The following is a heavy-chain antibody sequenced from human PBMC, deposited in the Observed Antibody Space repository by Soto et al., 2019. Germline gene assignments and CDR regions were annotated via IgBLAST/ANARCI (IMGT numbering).Heavy chain of an antibody. Sequence: EVQLVESGGGLVQPGGSLRLSCAASGFTVSSNYMSWVRQAPGKGLEWVAVIYSGGSTYYGDSVKGRFTISRDNSKNKLYLQMNSLRAEDTAVYYCARDSGYYPRGYWGQGTRVTVSS. CDR1: GFTVSSNY. J-gene: IGHJ4*02. D-gene: IGHD3-22*01. CDR2: IYSGGST. CDR3: ARDSGYYPRGY. V-gene: IGHV3-66*01.